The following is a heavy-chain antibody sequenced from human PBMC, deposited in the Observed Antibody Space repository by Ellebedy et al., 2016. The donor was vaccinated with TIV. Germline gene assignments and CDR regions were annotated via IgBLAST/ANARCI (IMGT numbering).Heavy chain of an antibody. J-gene: IGHJ6*03. D-gene: IGHD1-14*01. CDR1: GDSISSSSDY. V-gene: IGHV4-39*01. Sequence: SETLSLXCTVSGDSISSSSDYWVWIRQPPGKGPEWIGTISNRDRTDYNPSLESRVFILVDASKNQFFLKLTSVTAADTAVYYCATFNQYYTYLGVWGKGTTVIVSS. CDR2: ISNRDRT. CDR3: ATFNQYYTYLGV.